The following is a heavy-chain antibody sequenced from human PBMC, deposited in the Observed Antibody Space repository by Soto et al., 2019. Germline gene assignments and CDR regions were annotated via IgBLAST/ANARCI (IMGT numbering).Heavy chain of an antibody. Sequence: SVKVSCKASGFTFTSSAMQWVRQARGQRLEWIGWIVVGSGNTNYAQKFQERVTITRDTSISTAYMELSRLRSDDTAVYYCARDRPTVTTTTGYYGMDVWGQGTTVTSP. CDR1: GFTFTSSA. V-gene: IGHV1-58*02. J-gene: IGHJ6*02. CDR2: IVVGSGNT. CDR3: ARDRPTVTTTTGYYGMDV. D-gene: IGHD4-17*01.